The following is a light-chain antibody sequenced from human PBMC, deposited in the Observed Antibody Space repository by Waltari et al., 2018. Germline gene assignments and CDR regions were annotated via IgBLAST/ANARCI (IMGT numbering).Light chain of an antibody. J-gene: IGKJ1*01. CDR2: WAS. Sequence: DIVMTQSPDSLAVSLGERATINCKSSQSVLYSSNNNNYLAWYQQKPGQPPKLLIYWASTRESGVPDRFSGSGSWTDFTRTISSLQAEDVAVYYCQQYYSTPWTFGQGTKVEIK. V-gene: IGKV4-1*01. CDR3: QQYYSTPWT. CDR1: QSVLYSSNNNNY.